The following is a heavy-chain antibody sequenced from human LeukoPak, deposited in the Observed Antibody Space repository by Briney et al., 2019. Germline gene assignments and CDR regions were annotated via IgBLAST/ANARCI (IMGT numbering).Heavy chain of an antibody. V-gene: IGHV1-2*06. Sequence: GASVKVSCKASGYTFTDYYIHWVRQAPGQGLEWMGRINPSSGGANYAQKFQGRVTMTRDTSISTAYMELRRLRSDDAAVYYCARVRFGELAFDYWGLGTLVTVSS. CDR1: GYTFTDYY. J-gene: IGHJ4*02. D-gene: IGHD3-10*01. CDR3: ARVRFGELAFDY. CDR2: INPSSGGA.